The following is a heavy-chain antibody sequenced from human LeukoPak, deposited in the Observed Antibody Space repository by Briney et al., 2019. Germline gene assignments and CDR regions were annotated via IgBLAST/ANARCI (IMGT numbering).Heavy chain of an antibody. D-gene: IGHD6-19*01. V-gene: IGHV3-23*01. CDR1: GGSISSYY. CDR3: AKDLAQWLFGLNWFDP. J-gene: IGHJ5*02. CDR2: ISGSGGST. Sequence: ETLSLTCTVSGGSISSYYWSWIRQPPGKGLEWVSAISGSGGSTYYADSVKGRFTISRDNSKNTLYLQMNSLRAEDTAVYYCAKDLAQWLFGLNWFDPWGQGTLVTVSS.